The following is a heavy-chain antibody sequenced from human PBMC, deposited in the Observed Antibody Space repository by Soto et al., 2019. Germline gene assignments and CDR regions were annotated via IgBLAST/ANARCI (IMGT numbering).Heavy chain of an antibody. CDR1: GGSIRGSPYY. J-gene: IGHJ4*02. V-gene: IGHV4-39*01. CDR2: VYYSGGA. CDR3: TRRPVYSGNRESDS. D-gene: IGHD1-26*01. Sequence: SETLSLTCTVSGGSIRGSPYYWGWIRQSPGKGLEWIGSVYYSGGANSNPSLGSRVTISVDTSRNRFSLKLFYVTAADTAVYYCTRRPVYSGNRESDSWGQGTLVTVSS.